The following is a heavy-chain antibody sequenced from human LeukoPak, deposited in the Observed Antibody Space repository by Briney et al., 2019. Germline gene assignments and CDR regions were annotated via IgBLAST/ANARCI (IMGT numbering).Heavy chain of an antibody. CDR2: INPNSGGT. J-gene: IGHJ5*02. CDR3: ARADRLDGGPYLIGP. Sequence: ASVTVSCKTSGYSFTDYYMHWVGQAPGQGLEWMGWINPNSGGTSSAQKFQGRVTMTRDTSITTVYMEVSWLTSDDTAIYYCARADRLDGGPYLIGPWGQGTLVTVSS. V-gene: IGHV1-2*02. CDR1: GYSFTDYY. D-gene: IGHD2-21*01.